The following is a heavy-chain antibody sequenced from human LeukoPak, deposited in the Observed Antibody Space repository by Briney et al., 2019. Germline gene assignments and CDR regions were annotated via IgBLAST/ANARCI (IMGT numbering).Heavy chain of an antibody. V-gene: IGHV1-69*05. D-gene: IGHD3-22*01. J-gene: IGHJ1*01. Sequence: GASVKVSCKASGGTFSSYGISWVRQAPGQGLEWMGRIIPIFGTANYAQKFQGRVTITTEESTSTAYMELSSLRSEDTAVYYCSSTRIGGYQIGEYFQHWGQGTLVTVSS. CDR3: SSTRIGGYQIGEYFQH. CDR1: GGTFSSYG. CDR2: IIPIFGTA.